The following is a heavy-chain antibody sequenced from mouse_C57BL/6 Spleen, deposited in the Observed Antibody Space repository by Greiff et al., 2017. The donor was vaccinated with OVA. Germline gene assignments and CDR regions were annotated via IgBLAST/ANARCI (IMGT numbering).Heavy chain of an antibody. J-gene: IGHJ2*01. CDR1: GYTFTSYW. CDR2: INPSNGGT. V-gene: IGHV1-53*01. Sequence: VQLQQPGTELVKPGASVKLSCKASGYTFTSYWMHWVKQRPGQGLEWIGNINPSNGGTTYNEKFKSKATLTVAKSSSTAYMQLSSLTSEDSAVYYCARDYYGSSYVFDYWGQGTTLTVSS. D-gene: IGHD1-1*01. CDR3: ARDYYGSSYVFDY.